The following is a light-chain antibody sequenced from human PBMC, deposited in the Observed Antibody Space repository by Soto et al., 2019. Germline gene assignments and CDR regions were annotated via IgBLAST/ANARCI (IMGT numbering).Light chain of an antibody. V-gene: IGKV3-11*01. CDR2: DAS. J-gene: IGKJ1*01. CDR3: QQRSHWPRAT. CDR1: QSVSSY. Sequence: EIVLTQSPATLSLSPGERATLSCRASQSVSSYLAWYQQKPGQAPRLLIYDASNRATGIPARFSGSGSGTDFTLTISSLEPEDFAVYYCQQRSHWPRATFGQGTKVEIK.